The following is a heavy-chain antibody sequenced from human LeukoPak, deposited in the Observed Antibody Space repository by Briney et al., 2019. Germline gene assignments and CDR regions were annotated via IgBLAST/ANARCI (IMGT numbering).Heavy chain of an antibody. D-gene: IGHD2-15*01. V-gene: IGHV4-34*01. J-gene: IGHJ4*02. Sequence: SETLSLTCAVYGGSFSGYYWSWIRQPPGKGLEWIGEINHSGSTNYNPSLKSRVTISVDTSKNQFSPKLSSVTAADTAVYYCARGRTSWYCSGGSCYRLDYWGQGTLVTVSS. CDR3: ARGRTSWYCSGGSCYRLDY. CDR2: INHSGST. CDR1: GGSFSGYY.